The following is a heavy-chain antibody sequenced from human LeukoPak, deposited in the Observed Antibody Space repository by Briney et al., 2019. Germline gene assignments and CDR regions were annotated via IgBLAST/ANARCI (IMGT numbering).Heavy chain of an antibody. CDR3: ARKRYYDFWSGYYPYWYYYYYMDV. Sequence: GGSLRLSCAASGFTFSSYVMHWVRQAPGKGLEWVAVISHDGSNKSYADSVKGRFTISRDNSKNTLYLQMNSLRAEDTAVYYCARKRYYDFWSGYYPYWYYYYYMDVWGKGTTVTVSS. J-gene: IGHJ6*03. CDR2: ISHDGSNK. D-gene: IGHD3-3*01. CDR1: GFTFSSYV. V-gene: IGHV3-30*04.